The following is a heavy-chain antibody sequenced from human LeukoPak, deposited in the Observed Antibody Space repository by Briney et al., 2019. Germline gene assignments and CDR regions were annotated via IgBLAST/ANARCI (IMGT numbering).Heavy chain of an antibody. Sequence: GGSLRLSCAASGFIFSSYATHWVRQAPGKGLEWVAVISYDGSNKYYADSVKGRFTISRDNSQNTLSLQMNSLRAEDTAVYYCARDPGRGYCSGGSCPTAGWFDPWGQGTLVTVSS. CDR3: ARDPGRGYCSGGSCPTAGWFDP. D-gene: IGHD2-15*01. CDR1: GFIFSSYA. V-gene: IGHV3-30*04. CDR2: ISYDGSNK. J-gene: IGHJ5*02.